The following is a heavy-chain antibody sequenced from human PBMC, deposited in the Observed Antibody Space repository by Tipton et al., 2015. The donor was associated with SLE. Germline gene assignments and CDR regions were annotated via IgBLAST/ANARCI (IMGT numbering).Heavy chain of an antibody. D-gene: IGHD2/OR15-2a*01. V-gene: IGHV4-31*03. CDR2: IFYSGNT. CDR1: GGSITSGGYF. CDR3: ARATTSIAPFDN. Sequence: TLSLTCSVSGGSITSGGYFWNWIRQHPGKGLEWIGYIFYSGNTYYNPSLKSRVTISVDPSKSQFSLKLTSVTAADTAVYYCARATTSIAPFDNWGQGTLVTVPS. J-gene: IGHJ4*02.